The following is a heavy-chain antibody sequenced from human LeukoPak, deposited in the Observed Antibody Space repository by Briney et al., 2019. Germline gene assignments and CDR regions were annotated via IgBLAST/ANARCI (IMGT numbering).Heavy chain of an antibody. CDR3: AKLTFFGVVKNSADY. D-gene: IGHD3-3*01. V-gene: IGHV3-23*01. Sequence: GGSLRLSCAASGFTFSSYAMSWVRQAPGKGLEWVSAISGSGGSTYYADSVKGRFTISRDNSKNTLYLQMNSLRAEDTAVYYCAKLTFFGVVKNSADYWGQGTLVTVSS. CDR2: ISGSGGST. CDR1: GFTFSSYA. J-gene: IGHJ4*02.